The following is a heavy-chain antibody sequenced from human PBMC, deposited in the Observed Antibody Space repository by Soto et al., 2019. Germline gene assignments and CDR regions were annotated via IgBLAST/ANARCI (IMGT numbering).Heavy chain of an antibody. D-gene: IGHD3-22*01. CDR3: ARVGGYYDSSGFYHRHLDY. V-gene: IGHV4-4*02. J-gene: IGHJ4*02. Sequence: SETLSLTCAVSGGSISSSNWWGWVRQPPGKGLQWIGEIYHTESTNYSPSLKSRVTISVDKSNNQFSLNLISVTAADTAVYYCARVGGYYDSSGFYHRHLDYWGQGTLVT. CDR2: IYHTEST. CDR1: GGSISSSNW.